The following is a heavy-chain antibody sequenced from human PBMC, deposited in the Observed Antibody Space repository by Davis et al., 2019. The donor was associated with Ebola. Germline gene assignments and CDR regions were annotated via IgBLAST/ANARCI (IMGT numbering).Heavy chain of an antibody. D-gene: IGHD2-15*01. Sequence: GESLKISCKCSGYSFPSYWITWVRQLPGKGLEWMGRIDPSDSYTNYNPSFQGHVSISADKSLSMAYLQWSSLKASDTAMYYCASQYCSGGACYPLVSWGQGTLVTVSS. CDR3: ASQYCSGGACYPLVS. V-gene: IGHV5-10-1*01. CDR1: GYSFPSYW. J-gene: IGHJ5*02. CDR2: IDPSDSYT.